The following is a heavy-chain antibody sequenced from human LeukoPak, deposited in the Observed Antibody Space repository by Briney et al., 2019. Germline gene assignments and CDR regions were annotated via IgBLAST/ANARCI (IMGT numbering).Heavy chain of an antibody. Sequence: GGSLRLSCAASGFTFSSYSLNWVRQAPGKGLEWVSSISSSSSYIYYADSVKGRFTISRDNAKNSLYLQMNSLRAEDTAVYYCARGSLGYYDFWSGYSYYFDYWGQGTLVTVSS. CDR2: ISSSSSYI. CDR1: GFTFSSYS. V-gene: IGHV3-21*01. J-gene: IGHJ4*02. CDR3: ARGSLGYYDFWSGYSYYFDY. D-gene: IGHD3-3*01.